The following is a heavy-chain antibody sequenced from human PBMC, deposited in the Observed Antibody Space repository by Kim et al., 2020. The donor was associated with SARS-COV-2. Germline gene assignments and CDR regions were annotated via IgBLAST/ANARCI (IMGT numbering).Heavy chain of an antibody. CDR2: ISGGGGST. D-gene: IGHD3-22*01. J-gene: IGHJ4*02. Sequence: GGSLRLSCAASGFTFSNYAMSWVRQVPGKGLEWVSAISGGGGSTYNADSVKGRFTISRDNSKNTLYLQMNSLRAEDTAVYYCAKTPNYYASRGKYYFDYWGQGTLITVSS. V-gene: IGHV3-23*01. CDR3: AKTPNYYASRGKYYFDY. CDR1: GFTFSNYA.